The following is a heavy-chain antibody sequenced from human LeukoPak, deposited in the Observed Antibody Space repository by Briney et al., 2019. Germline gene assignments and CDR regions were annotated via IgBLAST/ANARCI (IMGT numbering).Heavy chain of an antibody. CDR2: IDSDGSST. Sequence: GGSLRLSCAASGFTFSSYWMHWVCQAPGKGLVWVSRIDSDGSSTSYADSVKGRFTISRDNAKNALYLQMNSLRAEDTAVYYCASEDYGGNSGWGQGTLVTVSS. V-gene: IGHV3-74*01. D-gene: IGHD4-23*01. CDR1: GFTFSSYW. CDR3: ASEDYGGNSG. J-gene: IGHJ4*02.